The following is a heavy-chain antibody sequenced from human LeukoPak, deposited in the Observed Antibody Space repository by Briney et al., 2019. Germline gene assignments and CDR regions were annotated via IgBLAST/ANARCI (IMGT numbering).Heavy chain of an antibody. Sequence: PGGSLRLSCAASGFTFSSYAMSWVRQAPGKGLEWVSAISGSGGSTYYADSAKGRFTISRDNSKNTLYLQMNSLRAEDTAVYYCASGPFLRGDYYYYMDVWGKGTTVTVSS. CDR1: GFTFSSYA. V-gene: IGHV3-23*01. D-gene: IGHD3-10*01. J-gene: IGHJ6*03. CDR2: ISGSGGST. CDR3: ASGPFLRGDYYYYMDV.